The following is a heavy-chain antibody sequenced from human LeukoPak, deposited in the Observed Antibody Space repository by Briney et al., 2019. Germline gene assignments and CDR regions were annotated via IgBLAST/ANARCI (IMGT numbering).Heavy chain of an antibody. V-gene: IGHV4-39*01. CDR2: IYYSGST. D-gene: IGHD3-22*01. J-gene: IGHJ5*02. CDR1: GGSISSSSYY. Sequence: RASETLSLTCTVSGGSISSSSYYWGWIRQPPGKGLEWIGSIYYSGSTYYNPSLKSRVTISVDTSKNQFSLRLSSVTAADTAVYYCASQTYYYDSSGYYSGGWFDPWGQGTLVTVSS. CDR3: ASQTYYYDSSGYYSGGWFDP.